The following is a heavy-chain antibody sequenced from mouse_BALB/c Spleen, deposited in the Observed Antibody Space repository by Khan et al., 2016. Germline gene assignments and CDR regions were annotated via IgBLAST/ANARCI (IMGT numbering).Heavy chain of an antibody. V-gene: IGHV3-2*02. J-gene: IGHJ3*01. CDR1: GYSITSDYA. Sequence: EVQLQESGPGLVKPSQSLSLTCTVSGYSITSDYAWNWIRQFPGNKLEWMGYISYRGSTTYNPSLKSRISLTRDTSKNQFFLQLTSVTTEDTTTYYDERSSNWDGFAYWGQGTLVTVSA. CDR2: ISYRGST. CDR3: ERSSNWDGFAY. D-gene: IGHD4-1*01.